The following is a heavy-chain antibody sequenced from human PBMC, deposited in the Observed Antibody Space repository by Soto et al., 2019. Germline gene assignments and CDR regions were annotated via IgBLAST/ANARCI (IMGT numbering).Heavy chain of an antibody. Sequence: GASVKVSCKASGYTFTSYAMHWVRQAPGQRLEWMVWINAGNVNTKYSQKFQGRVTITRDTSASTAYMELRSLRSEDTAVYYCARSTMVRGVTPWGQGTLVTVSS. CDR2: INAGNVNT. V-gene: IGHV1-3*01. CDR1: GYTFTSYA. CDR3: ARSTMVRGVTP. D-gene: IGHD3-10*01. J-gene: IGHJ5*02.